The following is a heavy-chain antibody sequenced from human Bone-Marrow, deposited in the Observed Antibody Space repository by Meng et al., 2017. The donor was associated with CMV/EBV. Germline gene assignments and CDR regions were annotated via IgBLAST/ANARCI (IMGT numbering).Heavy chain of an antibody. CDR2: ISYSGST. J-gene: IGHJ6*02. CDR3: ARRGSFGYYYYGMDV. Sequence: GSLRLSCTVSGGSVSSGSYYWSWIRQPPGKGLEWIGYISYSGSTNYNPSLKSRVTISVDTSKNQFSLKLSSVTTADTAVYYCARRGSFGYYYYGMDVWGQGTTVTVSS. D-gene: IGHD3-10*01. CDR1: GGSVSSGSYY. V-gene: IGHV4-61*01.